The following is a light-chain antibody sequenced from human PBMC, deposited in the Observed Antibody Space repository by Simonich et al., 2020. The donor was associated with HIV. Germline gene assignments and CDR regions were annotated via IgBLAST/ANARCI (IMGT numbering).Light chain of an antibody. V-gene: IGKV3-15*01. J-gene: IGKJ1*01. CDR1: QIVTTN. CDR3: QQYNKWPPWT. Sequence: EIVMTQSPATLSVSPGERAPLSCRASQIVTTNLAWYQQKPGQVPRLLIYGASTRATGIPARFSGSGSGTEFILTISSMQSEDFALDYCQQYNKWPPWTFGQGTKVEIK. CDR2: GAS.